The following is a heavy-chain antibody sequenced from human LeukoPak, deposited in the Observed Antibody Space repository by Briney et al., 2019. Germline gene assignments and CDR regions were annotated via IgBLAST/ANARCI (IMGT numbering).Heavy chain of an antibody. CDR1: GGSFSGYY. CDR2: INHSGST. CDR3: ARSIGILWLGEFRANWFDP. J-gene: IGHJ5*02. Sequence: SETLSLTCAVYGGSFSGYYWSWIRQPPGKGLEWIGEINHSGSTNYNPSLKSRVTISVDTSKNQFSLKLSSVTAADTAVYYCARSIGILWLGEFRANWFDPWGQGTLVTVSS. D-gene: IGHD3-10*01. V-gene: IGHV4-34*01.